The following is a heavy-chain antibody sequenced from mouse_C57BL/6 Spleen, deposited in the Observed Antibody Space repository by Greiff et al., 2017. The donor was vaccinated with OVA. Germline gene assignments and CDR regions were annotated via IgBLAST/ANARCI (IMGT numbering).Heavy chain of an antibody. CDR1: GFTFSSYA. J-gene: IGHJ2*01. CDR3: AREQRYYFDY. CDR2: ISDGGSYT. Sequence: EVKVEESGGGLVKPGGSLKLSCAASGFTFSSYAMSWVRQTPEKRLEWVATISDGGSYTYYPDNVKGRFTISRDNAKNNLYLQMSHLKSEDTAMYYCAREQRYYFDYWGQGTTLTVSS. D-gene: IGHD3-1*01. V-gene: IGHV5-4*01.